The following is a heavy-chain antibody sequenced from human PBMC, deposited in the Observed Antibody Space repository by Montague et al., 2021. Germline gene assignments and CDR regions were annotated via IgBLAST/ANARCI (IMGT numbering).Heavy chain of an antibody. V-gene: IGHV4-39*01. CDR2: IYYSGST. CDR3: ARHVIGNYGMDV. D-gene: IGHD3-16*02. CDR1: GGSISSSSYY. J-gene: IGHJ6*02. Sequence: SETLSLTCTVSGGSISSSSYYWGWIRQPPGKGLEWIGSIYYSGSTYYNPSLKRRVTISVDTSKNQFSLKLSSVTAADTAVYYCARHVIGNYGMDVWGQGTTVTVSS.